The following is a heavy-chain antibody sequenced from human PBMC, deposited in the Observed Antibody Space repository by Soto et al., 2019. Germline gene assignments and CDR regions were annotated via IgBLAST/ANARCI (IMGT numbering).Heavy chain of an antibody. D-gene: IGHD1-1*01. V-gene: IGHV3-11*06. Sequence: PGGSLRLSCAASGCTFSDYYMSWIRQAPGKGLEWVSYISSSSSYTNYADSVKGRFTISRDSAKNSLYLQMNSLRAEDTAVYYCARENWNDVSSFGVYGMDVWGQGTTVTVSS. J-gene: IGHJ6*02. CDR1: GCTFSDYY. CDR2: ISSSSSYT. CDR3: ARENWNDVSSFGVYGMDV.